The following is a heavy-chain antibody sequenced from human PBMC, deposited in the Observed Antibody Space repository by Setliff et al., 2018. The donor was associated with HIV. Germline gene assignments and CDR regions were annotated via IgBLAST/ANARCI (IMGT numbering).Heavy chain of an antibody. CDR3: ARVRLELRQYWFDS. CDR2: INHSGST. D-gene: IGHD1-7*01. J-gene: IGHJ5*01. V-gene: IGHV4-34*01. Sequence: SETLSLTCAVYGGSFSDYYWSWIRQPPGKGLVWIGEINHSGSTNYNPSLKRRVTISVDTSKNQFSLKLNSVTAADTAVYYCARVRLELRQYWFDSWGQGSPGTVS. CDR1: GGSFSDYY.